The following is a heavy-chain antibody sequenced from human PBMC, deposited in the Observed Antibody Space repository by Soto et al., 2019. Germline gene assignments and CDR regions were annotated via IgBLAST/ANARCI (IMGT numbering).Heavy chain of an antibody. J-gene: IGHJ4*01. CDR1: GFTFSDYY. CDR2: ISSSSSYT. V-gene: IGHV3-11*05. CDR3: TTDSYSTMIVVRFDY. Sequence: PGGSLRLSCAASGFTFSDYYMSWIRQAPGKGLEWVSYISSSSSYTNYADSVKGRFTISRDNAKNSLYLQMNSLRAEDTGIYYYTTDSYSTMIVVRFDYWGHGTLVTVSS. D-gene: IGHD3-22*01.